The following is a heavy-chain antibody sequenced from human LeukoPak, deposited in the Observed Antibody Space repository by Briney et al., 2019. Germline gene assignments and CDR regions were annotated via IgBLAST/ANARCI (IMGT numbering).Heavy chain of an antibody. Sequence: PSETLSLTCTVSGDSFSSVTDYWAWIRQPPGKGLEWIASGDYSGGTYYNPSLESRVAISADMSKNQFSLKLSSVTAADTAVYYCASSGYSSSWSYYWGQGTLVTVSS. CDR2: GDYSGGT. CDR1: GDSFSSVTDY. V-gene: IGHV4-39*07. CDR3: ASSGYSSSWSYY. D-gene: IGHD6-13*01. J-gene: IGHJ4*02.